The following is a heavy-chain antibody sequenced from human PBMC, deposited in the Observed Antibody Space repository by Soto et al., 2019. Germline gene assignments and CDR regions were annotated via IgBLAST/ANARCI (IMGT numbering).Heavy chain of an antibody. J-gene: IGHJ3*02. Sequence: GGSLRLSCTASGFTFGDYAMSWVRQAPGKGLEWVGFIRSKAYGGTTEYAASVKGRFTISRDDSKSIAYLQMNSLKTEDKAVYYCTRVSSWYGGGAFDIWGQGTMVTVSS. CDR2: IRSKAYGGTT. CDR3: TRVSSWYGGGAFDI. D-gene: IGHD6-13*01. V-gene: IGHV3-49*04. CDR1: GFTFGDYA.